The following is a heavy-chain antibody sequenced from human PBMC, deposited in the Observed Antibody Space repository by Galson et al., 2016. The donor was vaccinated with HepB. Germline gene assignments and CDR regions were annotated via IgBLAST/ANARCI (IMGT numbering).Heavy chain of an antibody. V-gene: IGHV4-39*01. CDR1: GGSISSSNYY. CDR2: IYYNGDT. CDR3: ATGIAVAGKYYYYYMDV. J-gene: IGHJ6*03. Sequence: SETLSLTCIVSGGSISSSNYYWGWIRQPPGRGLEWIGSIYYNGDTYYNQSLQSRVTISVDTSKNQFSLRLSSVTAADTAVYYCATGIAVAGKYYYYYMDVWGKGTPVTVSS. D-gene: IGHD6-19*01.